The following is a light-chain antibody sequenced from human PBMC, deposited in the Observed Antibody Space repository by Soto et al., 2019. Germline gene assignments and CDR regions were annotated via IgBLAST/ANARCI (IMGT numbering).Light chain of an antibody. CDR1: QGINND. J-gene: IGKJ1*01. CDR3: LQHKGRPRT. CDR2: GAS. V-gene: IGKV1-17*01. Sequence: DIKMTQSTSSLSASVGDRVTITCRASQGINNDLGWYQQKPGKTPKRLIYGASTLQSGVRSRISGSESQTEITLTIISMQHEDLGTYYCLQHKGRPRTFRQLIKVEI.